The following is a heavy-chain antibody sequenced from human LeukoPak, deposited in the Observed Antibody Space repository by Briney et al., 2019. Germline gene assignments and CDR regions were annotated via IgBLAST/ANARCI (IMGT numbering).Heavy chain of an antibody. CDR2: ISGSGGST. Sequence: PGGSLRLSCAASGFTFSSYAMSWVRQAPGRGLEWVSAISGSGGSTYYADSVKGRFTISRDNSKNTLYLQMNSLRAEDTAVYYCAKEMYYYGSGSPYKYWGQGTLVTVSS. CDR1: GFTFSSYA. J-gene: IGHJ4*02. D-gene: IGHD3-10*01. CDR3: AKEMYYYGSGSPYKY. V-gene: IGHV3-23*01.